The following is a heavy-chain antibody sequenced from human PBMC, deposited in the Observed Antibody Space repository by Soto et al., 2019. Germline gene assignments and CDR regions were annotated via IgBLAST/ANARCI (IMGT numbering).Heavy chain of an antibody. CDR1: GGSISSSIYY. V-gene: IGHV4-39*01. CDR2: VFYSGST. CDR3: ASSQRGSYFDY. Sequence: SETLSLTCTVSGGSISSSIYYWGWIRQPPGKGLEWIGNVFYSGSTYYNPSLKSRVTMSVDTSKNQFSLKLSSVTAADTAVYYCASSQRGSYFDYWGQGTLVTVSS. J-gene: IGHJ4*02. D-gene: IGHD5-12*01.